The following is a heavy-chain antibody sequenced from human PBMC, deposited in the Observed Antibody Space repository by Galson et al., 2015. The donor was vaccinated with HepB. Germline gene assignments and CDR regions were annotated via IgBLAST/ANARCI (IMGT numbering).Heavy chain of an antibody. CDR1: GGSISSSGYY. Sequence: TLSLTCHVSGGSISSSGYYWGWIRQPPGKGLEWIGSMYYSGSTYNNPSLKSRVTMSADTSKNQLSLKLSSVTAADTAVYYCARHQSSSWYSFDYWGQGTLVTVSS. CDR2: MYYSGST. J-gene: IGHJ4*02. V-gene: IGHV4-39*01. CDR3: ARHQSSSWYSFDY. D-gene: IGHD6-13*01.